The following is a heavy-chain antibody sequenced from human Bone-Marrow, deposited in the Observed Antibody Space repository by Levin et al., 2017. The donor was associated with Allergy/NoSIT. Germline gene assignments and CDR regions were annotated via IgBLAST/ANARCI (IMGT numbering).Heavy chain of an antibody. D-gene: IGHD5-24*01. CDR1: GFTFSSYA. J-gene: IGHJ4*02. V-gene: IGHV3-23*01. CDR3: VKMSEADSYFAY. Sequence: GGSLRLSCAGSGFTFSSYAMSWVRRAPGKGLEWVSTISGSTGRTFYADSVKGRFTIPRDNPKKTGYLQMNSLRAEDTAVYDCVKMSEADSYFAYWGQGTLVTVSS. CDR2: ISGSTGRT.